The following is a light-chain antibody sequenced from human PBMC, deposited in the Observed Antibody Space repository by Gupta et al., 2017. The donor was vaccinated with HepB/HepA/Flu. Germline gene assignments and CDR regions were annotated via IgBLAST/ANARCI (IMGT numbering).Light chain of an antibody. CDR2: DVT. Sequence: QSALTQPASVSGSPGQSITISCPGTSGDIGAYNYVSWYQQHPGKAPKLIIYDVTNWPSGVSHRFSGSKSGNTASLTISGLQAEDEADYYCSSYTNTYTRVFGGGTKLTVL. J-gene: IGLJ3*02. CDR3: SSYTNTYTRV. CDR1: SGDIGAYNY. V-gene: IGLV2-14*03.